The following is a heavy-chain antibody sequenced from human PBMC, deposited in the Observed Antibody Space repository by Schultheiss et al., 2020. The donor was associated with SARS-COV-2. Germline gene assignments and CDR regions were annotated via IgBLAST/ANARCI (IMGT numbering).Heavy chain of an antibody. V-gene: IGHV4-34*01. Sequence: SETLSLTCNVSGGSMTSYYWSWIRQSPGKGLEWIGEINHSGSTNYNPSLKSRVTISVDTSKNQFSLKLSSVTAADTAVYYCARGRDYVWGSYRRNGDYWGQGTLVTVSS. J-gene: IGHJ4*02. CDR1: GGSMTSYY. D-gene: IGHD3-16*02. CDR3: ARGRDYVWGSYRRNGDY. CDR2: INHSGST.